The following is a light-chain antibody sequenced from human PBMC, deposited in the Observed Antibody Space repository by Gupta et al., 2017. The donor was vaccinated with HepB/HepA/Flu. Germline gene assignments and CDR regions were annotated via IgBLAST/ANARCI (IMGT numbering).Light chain of an antibody. CDR2: SNN. CDR3: AAWDDSLNGLWV. Sequence: QSVLTQPPSAPGTPGQRVTISCSGRSSNIGSNTVNWYQQLPGTAPKLLIYSNNQRPSGVPDRFSGSKSGTSASLSISGLQSEDEADYYCAAWDDSLNGLWVFGGGTKLTVL. V-gene: IGLV1-44*01. J-gene: IGLJ3*02. CDR1: SSNIGSNT.